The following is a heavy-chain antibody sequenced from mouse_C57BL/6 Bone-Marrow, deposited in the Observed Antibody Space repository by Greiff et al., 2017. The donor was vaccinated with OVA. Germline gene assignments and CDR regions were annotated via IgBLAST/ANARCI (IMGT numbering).Heavy chain of an antibody. CDR1: GYTFTSYG. Sequence: QVQLQQSGAELARPGASVKLSCKASGYTFTSYGISWVKQRTGQGLEWIGEIYPRSGNTYYNEKFKGKATLTADKSSSTAYMQLSSLTSEDSAVYYCARRYYYGSSYGYFDVWGTGTTVTVSS. V-gene: IGHV1-81*01. J-gene: IGHJ1*03. CDR3: ARRYYYGSSYGYFDV. CDR2: IYPRSGNT. D-gene: IGHD1-1*01.